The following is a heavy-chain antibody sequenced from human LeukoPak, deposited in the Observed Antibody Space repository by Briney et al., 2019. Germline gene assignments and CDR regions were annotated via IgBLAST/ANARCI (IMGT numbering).Heavy chain of an antibody. D-gene: IGHD5-18*01. CDR3: ARVHQYADPSSYDGSSAFDI. J-gene: IGHJ3*02. Sequence: PSETLSLTCTVSGGSISSSSYYWGWIRQPPGKGLEWIGSIYYSGSTYYNPSLKSRVTISVDMSKNQFSLKLSSVTAADTAVYYCARVHQYADPSSYDGSSAFDIWGQGTMVTVSS. CDR1: GGSISSSSYY. CDR2: IYYSGST. V-gene: IGHV4-39*07.